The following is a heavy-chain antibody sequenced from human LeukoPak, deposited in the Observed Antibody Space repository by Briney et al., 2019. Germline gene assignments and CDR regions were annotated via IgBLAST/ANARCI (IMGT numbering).Heavy chain of an antibody. Sequence: PGESLRLSCAASGFTFSSYEMNWVRQAPGKGLEWVSYISSSGSTIYYADSVKGRFTISRDNAKNSLYLQMNSLRGEDTAVYFCARESAFFSSGWTHWGQGTLVTVSS. CDR1: GFTFSSYE. J-gene: IGHJ4*02. CDR3: ARESAFFSSGWTH. D-gene: IGHD6-19*01. V-gene: IGHV3-48*03. CDR2: ISSSGSTI.